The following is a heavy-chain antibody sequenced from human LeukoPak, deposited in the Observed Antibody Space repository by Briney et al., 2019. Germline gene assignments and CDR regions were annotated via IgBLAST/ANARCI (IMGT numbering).Heavy chain of an antibody. D-gene: IGHD1-26*01. Sequence: GGSLRLSCAASGFTFTDYSMTWVRQAPGKGLEWVSSISTVSTYKFYSDSVKGRFTISRDNAKNILYLQMSSLSAEDTAVYYCARDGSAFYLYYYMDVWGRGTPVTVSS. V-gene: IGHV3-21*01. CDR3: ARDGSAFYLYYYMDV. CDR2: ISTVSTYK. J-gene: IGHJ6*03. CDR1: GFTFTDYS.